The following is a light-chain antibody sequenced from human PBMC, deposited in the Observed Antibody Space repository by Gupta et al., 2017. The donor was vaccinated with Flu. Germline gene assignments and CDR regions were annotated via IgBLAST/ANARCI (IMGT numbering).Light chain of an antibody. V-gene: IGKV2-28*01. J-gene: IGKJ1*01. CDR3: MQAAQTPRT. CDR2: LGS. Sequence: DIVMTQSPLSLPVTPVEPASISCRSSQSLLHSNGYNYLDWYLQKPGQSPQLLIHLGSSRASGVPDRFSGSGSGTDFTLKISRVEAEDVGVYYCMQAAQTPRTFGQGTKVEIK. CDR1: QSLLHSNGYNY.